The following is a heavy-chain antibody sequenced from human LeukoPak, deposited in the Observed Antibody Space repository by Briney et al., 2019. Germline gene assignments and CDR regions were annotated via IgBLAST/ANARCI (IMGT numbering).Heavy chain of an antibody. CDR3: ARGGWPARSCFDP. D-gene: IGHD5-12*01. Sequence: ASVKVSCTASGYTFTSYYMNWVRQAPGQGLEWMGIINPSSGRTTYAQKFQGRVTMTRDTSTSTVYMELTSLRSEDTAVFYCARGGWPARSCFDPGRQGTVVTVSS. CDR2: INPSSGRT. CDR1: GYTFTSYY. V-gene: IGHV1-46*01. J-gene: IGHJ5*02.